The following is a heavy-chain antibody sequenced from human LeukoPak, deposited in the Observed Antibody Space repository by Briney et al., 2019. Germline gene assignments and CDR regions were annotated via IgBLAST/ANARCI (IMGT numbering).Heavy chain of an antibody. V-gene: IGHV3-9*01. CDR2: ISWNSGSI. D-gene: IGHD3-16*02. Sequence: PGRSLRLSCAASGFTFDDYAMHWVRQAPGKGLEWVSGISWNSGSIGYADSVKGRFTISRDNAKNSLYLQMNSLRAEDTALYYCAKGSITFGGVIVPIDFWGQGTLVTVSS. CDR3: AKGSITFGGVIVPIDF. CDR1: GFTFDDYA. J-gene: IGHJ4*02.